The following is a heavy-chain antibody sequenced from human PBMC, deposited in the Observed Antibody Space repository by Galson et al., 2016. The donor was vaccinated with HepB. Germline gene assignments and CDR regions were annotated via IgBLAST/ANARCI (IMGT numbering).Heavy chain of an antibody. V-gene: IGHV1-18*04. CDR3: ARDRFLGYYYYMDV. Sequence: SVKVSCKASGYTFTSYGISWVRQAPGQGLEWMGWIDPHNSKTNYAQKLQGRLTLTTDTSTNTAYMELRSLFSDDTAVYYCARDRFLGYYYYMDVWGQGTTVTVPS. D-gene: IGHD3-3*01. CDR2: IDPHNSKT. CDR1: GYTFTSYG. J-gene: IGHJ6*03.